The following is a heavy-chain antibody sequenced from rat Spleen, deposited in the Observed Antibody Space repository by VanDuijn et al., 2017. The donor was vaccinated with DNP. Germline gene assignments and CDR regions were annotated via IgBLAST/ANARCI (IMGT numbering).Heavy chain of an antibody. CDR3: TTNSKHTMGITAFDY. Sequence: EVQLVESGGGLVQPGRSMKLSCAASGFSFSNYDMAWVRQAPTKGLEWVASISYDGSRIYYRDSVKGRFTISRDNAKSTLYLQMDSLRSEDTATYYCTTNSKHTMGITAFDYWGQGVMVTVSS. V-gene: IGHV5-20*01. J-gene: IGHJ2*01. D-gene: IGHD1-9*01. CDR1: GFSFSNYD. CDR2: ISYDGSRI.